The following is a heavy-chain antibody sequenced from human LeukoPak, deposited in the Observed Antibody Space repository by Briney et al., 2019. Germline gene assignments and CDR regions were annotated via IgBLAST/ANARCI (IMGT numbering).Heavy chain of an antibody. CDR1: GFTFSSYA. Sequence: GGSLRLSCAASGFTFSSYAMHWVRQAPGKGLEWVAVISYDGSNKYYADSVKGRFTISRDNSKNTLYLQMNSLRAEDTAMYYCARELIMVRGAIGGVFDPWGQGTLVTVSS. V-gene: IGHV3-30*14. J-gene: IGHJ5*02. D-gene: IGHD3-10*01. CDR2: ISYDGSNK. CDR3: ARELIMVRGAIGGVFDP.